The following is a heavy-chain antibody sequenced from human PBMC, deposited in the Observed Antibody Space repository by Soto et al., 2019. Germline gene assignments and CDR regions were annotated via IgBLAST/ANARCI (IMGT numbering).Heavy chain of an antibody. CDR3: ARGIWVATTASYYFDS. CDR2: IYYSGST. J-gene: IGHJ4*02. CDR1: GGSISSSSYF. Sequence: PSETLSLTCTVSGGSISSSSYFWGWIRQPPGKGLEWIGSIYYSGSTYYNPSLKSRVTVSVDTSKNQFSLRLSSVTAADTAVYYCARGIWVATTASYYFDSWGQGTQVTVSS. D-gene: IGHD5-12*01. V-gene: IGHV4-39*01.